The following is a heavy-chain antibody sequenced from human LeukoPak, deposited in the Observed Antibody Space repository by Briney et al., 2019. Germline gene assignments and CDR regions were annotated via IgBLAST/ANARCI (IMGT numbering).Heavy chain of an antibody. V-gene: IGHV4-39*07. J-gene: IGHJ4*02. CDR1: GGSISSSSYY. CDR2: IYYSGST. D-gene: IGHD3-10*01. CDR3: ARDRSYYNSGSYGGVFDN. Sequence: PSETLSLTCTVSGGSISSSSYYWGWIRQPPGKGLEWIGSIYYSGSTYYNPSLKSRVTISVDTSKNQFSLKLSSVTAADTAVYYCARDRSYYNSGSYGGVFDNWGQGTPVTVSS.